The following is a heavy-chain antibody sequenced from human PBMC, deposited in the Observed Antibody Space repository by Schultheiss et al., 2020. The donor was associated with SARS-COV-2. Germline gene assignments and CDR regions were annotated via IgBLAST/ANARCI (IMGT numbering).Heavy chain of an antibody. D-gene: IGHD3-22*01. CDR1: GFTFSSYG. CDR2: ISSSSSYI. J-gene: IGHJ4*02. CDR3: APNYYDSSGYYRYFDY. Sequence: GGSLRLSCAASGFTFSSYGMHWVRQAPGKGLEWVSSISSSSSYIYYADSVKGRFTISRDNAKNSLYLQMNSLRAEDTAVYYCAPNYYDSSGYYRYFDYWGQGTLVTVSS. V-gene: IGHV3-21*01.